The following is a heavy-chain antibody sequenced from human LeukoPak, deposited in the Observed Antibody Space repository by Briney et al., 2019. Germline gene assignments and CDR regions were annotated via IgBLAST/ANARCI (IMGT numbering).Heavy chain of an antibody. CDR1: GYTFTGYY. CDR3: ARDLTTVTIGDAFDI. CDR2: INPNSGGT. D-gene: IGHD4-17*01. Sequence: ASVKVSCKASGYTFTGYYMHWVRQAPGQGLEWMGWINPNSGGTNYAQKFQGRATMTRDTSISTAYMELSRLRSDDTAVYYCARDLTTVTIGDAFDIWGQGTMVTVSS. V-gene: IGHV1-2*02. J-gene: IGHJ3*02.